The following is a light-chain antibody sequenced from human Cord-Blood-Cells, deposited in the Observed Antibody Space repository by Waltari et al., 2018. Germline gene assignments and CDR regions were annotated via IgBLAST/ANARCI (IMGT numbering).Light chain of an antibody. CDR3: QQRSNWPPLT. V-gene: IGKV3-11*01. Sequence: DIVLTPSPATLSLSPGARATLSCRASQSVSSYLAWYQQKPGQAPRLLIYDASNRATGIPARFSGSGSGTDFTLTISSLEPEDFAVYYCQQRSNWPPLTFGGGTKVEIK. J-gene: IGKJ4*01. CDR2: DAS. CDR1: QSVSSY.